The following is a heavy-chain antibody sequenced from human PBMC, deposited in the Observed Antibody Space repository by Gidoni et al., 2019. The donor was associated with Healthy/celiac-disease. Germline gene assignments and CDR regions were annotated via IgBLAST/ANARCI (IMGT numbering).Heavy chain of an antibody. CDR2: IRSKANSYAT. CDR3: TRREDSSGLSYYYYYYGMDV. D-gene: IGHD3-22*01. V-gene: IGHV3-73*02. Sequence: EVQLVESGGGLVQPGGSLKLSCAASGFTFSGSALHWVRQASGKGLEWVGSIRSKANSYATAYAASVKGRFTISRDDSKNTAYLQMNSLKTEDTAVYYCTRREDSSGLSYYYYYYGMDVWGQGTTVTVSS. J-gene: IGHJ6*02. CDR1: GFTFSGSA.